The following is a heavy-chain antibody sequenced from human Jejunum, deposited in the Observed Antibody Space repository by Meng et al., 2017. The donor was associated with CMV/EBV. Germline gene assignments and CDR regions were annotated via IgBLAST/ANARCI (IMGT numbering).Heavy chain of an antibody. CDR3: ARGPDHSSRWYGLDS. D-gene: IGHD6-13*01. CDR2: ISHDESST. Sequence: SGFTVTTWMHWVRQARGEGLVWVARISHDESSTTYADSVKGRFTLSRDNAKNTLFLQMNSLRAEDTAVYFCARGPDHSSRWYGLDSWGQGTLVTVSS. J-gene: IGHJ4*02. CDR1: GFTVTTW. V-gene: IGHV3-74*01.